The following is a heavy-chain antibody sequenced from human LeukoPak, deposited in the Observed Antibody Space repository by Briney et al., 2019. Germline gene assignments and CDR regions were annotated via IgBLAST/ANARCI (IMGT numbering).Heavy chain of an antibody. CDR3: ARDFWDDFEYFDL. Sequence: GGSLRLSCAASGFTFSSRAMSWVRQAPGEGLERVSAINGGGSSTYYADSVKGRVSISRDNSKNTLYLQMNSLRVEDTALYYCARDFWDDFEYFDLWGRGTLVTVSS. J-gene: IGHJ2*01. CDR1: GFTFSSRA. V-gene: IGHV3-23*01. D-gene: IGHD3-3*01. CDR2: INGGGSST.